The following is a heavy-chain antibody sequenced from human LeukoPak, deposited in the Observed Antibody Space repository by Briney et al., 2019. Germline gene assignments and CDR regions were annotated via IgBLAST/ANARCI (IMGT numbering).Heavy chain of an antibody. D-gene: IGHD3-3*01. Sequence: SETLSLTCAVYGGSFSGYYWSWIRQPPGKGLEWIGEISHSGSTNYNPSLKSRVTISVDTSKNQFSLKLSSVTAADTAVYYCARGVFWSGYYTYYYYYGMDVWGQGTTVTVSS. V-gene: IGHV4-34*01. CDR2: ISHSGST. CDR3: ARGVFWSGYYTYYYYYGMDV. J-gene: IGHJ6*02. CDR1: GGSFSGYY.